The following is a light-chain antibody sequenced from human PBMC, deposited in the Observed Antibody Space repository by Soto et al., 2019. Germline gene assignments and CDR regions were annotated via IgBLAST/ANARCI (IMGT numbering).Light chain of an antibody. CDR1: QNIHTW. CDR2: DAS. CDR3: QQYDTDRT. Sequence: DIQMTHSPSTLAASIGDRVNITCRASQNIHTWLAWYQQRPGKAPKLLIYDASTLESGVPSRFSGGGSGTEFSLTVSRLQPDDFATYYCQQYDTDRTFGLGTKGEIK. J-gene: IGKJ1*01. V-gene: IGKV1-5*01.